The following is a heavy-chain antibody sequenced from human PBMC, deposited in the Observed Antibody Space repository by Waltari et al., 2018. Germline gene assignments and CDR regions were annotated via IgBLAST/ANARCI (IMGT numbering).Heavy chain of an antibody. Sequence: QLQLQESGPGLVRPSETLSLTCIISGGSISSSSYFWAWIRQPPGKGPEWIGTVSYNGDTYYNPSLESRVTISVDTSKNQFSLKLKSVTAADTSVYFCARDGGYVLGYCNGAYCSGDNWFDPWGQGALVTVSS. CDR3: ARDGGYVLGYCNGAYCSGDNWFDP. J-gene: IGHJ5*02. CDR2: VSYNGDT. CDR1: GGSISSSSYF. V-gene: IGHV4-39*07. D-gene: IGHD2-15*01.